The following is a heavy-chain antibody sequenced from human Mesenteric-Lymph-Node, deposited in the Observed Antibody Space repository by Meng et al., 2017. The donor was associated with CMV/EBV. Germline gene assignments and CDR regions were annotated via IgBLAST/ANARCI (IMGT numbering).Heavy chain of an antibody. D-gene: IGHD2-8*02. J-gene: IGHJ3*02. CDR3: ARASGRVWADAFHI. Sequence: ASVKVSCKASGYTFTSYDINWVRQATGQGLEWMGWMNPNSGNTGYAQKFQGRVTMTRDTSISTVYMELGSLRSDDTAVYYCARASGRVWADAFHIWGQGTMVTVSS. CDR1: GYTFTSYD. V-gene: IGHV1-8*02. CDR2: MNPNSGNT.